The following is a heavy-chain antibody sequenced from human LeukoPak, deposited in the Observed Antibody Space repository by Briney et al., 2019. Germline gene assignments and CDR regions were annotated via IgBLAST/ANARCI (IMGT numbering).Heavy chain of an antibody. Sequence: GGSLRLSCAASGFTFSSYNMNWLRQAPGKELEWVSSISSSSSYIYYADSVKGRFTISRDNAKDSLYLQMNSLRAEDTAIYYCARDFFDYWGQGTLVTVSS. J-gene: IGHJ4*02. CDR2: ISSSSSYI. CDR1: GFTFSSYN. CDR3: ARDFFDY. V-gene: IGHV3-21*01.